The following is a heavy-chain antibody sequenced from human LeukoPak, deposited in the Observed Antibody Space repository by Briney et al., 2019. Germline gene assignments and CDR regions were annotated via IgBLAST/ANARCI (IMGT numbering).Heavy chain of an antibody. CDR1: GGSISSYY. CDR3: ARDIAARPV. J-gene: IGHJ4*02. D-gene: IGHD6-6*01. V-gene: IGHV4-59*01. Sequence: PSETLSLTCTVSGGSISSYYWSWIRQPPGKGLEWIGYIYYSGSTNYNPSLKSRVTISVDTSKNQFSLKLSSVTAADTAVYYCARDIAARPVWGQGTLVTVSS. CDR2: IYYSGST.